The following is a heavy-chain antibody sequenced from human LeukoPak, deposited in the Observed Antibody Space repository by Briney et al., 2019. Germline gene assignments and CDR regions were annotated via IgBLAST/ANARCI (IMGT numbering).Heavy chain of an antibody. Sequence: RPSETLSLTCTVSGGSISSYYWSWIRQPPGKGLEWIGYIYYSGSTNYNPSLKSRVTTSVDTSKNQFSLKLSSVTAADTAVYYCAREYGSGSYDYWGQGTLVTVSS. V-gene: IGHV4-59*12. J-gene: IGHJ4*02. CDR2: IYYSGST. CDR1: GGSISSYY. D-gene: IGHD3-10*01. CDR3: AREYGSGSYDY.